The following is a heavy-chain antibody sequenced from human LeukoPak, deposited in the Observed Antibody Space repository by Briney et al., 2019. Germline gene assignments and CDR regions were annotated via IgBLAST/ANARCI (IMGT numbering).Heavy chain of an antibody. Sequence: SETLSLTCGVYGGSFSGYYWSWIRQPPGKGLEWIGEINHSGSTNYNPSLKSRVTISVDTSKNQFSLKLSSVTAADTAVYYCAREGVVGAYGHFDYWGQGTLVTVSS. CDR1: GGSFSGYY. D-gene: IGHD2-15*01. V-gene: IGHV4-34*01. CDR3: AREGVVGAYGHFDY. J-gene: IGHJ4*02. CDR2: INHSGST.